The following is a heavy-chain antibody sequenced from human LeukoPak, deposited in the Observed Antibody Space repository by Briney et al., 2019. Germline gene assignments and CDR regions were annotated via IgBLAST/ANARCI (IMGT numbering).Heavy chain of an antibody. CDR2: INPNSGGT. D-gene: IGHD2-2*01. CDR1: GYTFTGYY. Sequence: ASVKVSCKASGYTFTGYYMHWVRQAPGQGLEWMGWINPNSGGTNYAQKFQGRVTMTRDTSISTAYMELSRLRSDDTAVYYCARYCSSTSCYPFDYWGQGTLVTVSS. J-gene: IGHJ4*02. CDR3: ARYCSSTSCYPFDY. V-gene: IGHV1-2*02.